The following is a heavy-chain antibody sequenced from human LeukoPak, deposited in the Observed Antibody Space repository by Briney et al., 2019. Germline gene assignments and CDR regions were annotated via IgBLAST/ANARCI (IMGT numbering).Heavy chain of an antibody. CDR2: ISYDGSNK. CDR3: ARANWAGIEAPATDY. CDR1: GFTFSSYV. V-gene: IGHV3-30-3*01. Sequence: GGSLRLSCAASGFTFSSYVMHWVRQAPGKGLEWVAVISYDGSNKYYADSVKGRFTISRDNSKNTLYLQMNSLRGEDTAVYFRARANWAGIEAPATDYWGQGTLVTVSS. J-gene: IGHJ4*02. D-gene: IGHD2-15*01.